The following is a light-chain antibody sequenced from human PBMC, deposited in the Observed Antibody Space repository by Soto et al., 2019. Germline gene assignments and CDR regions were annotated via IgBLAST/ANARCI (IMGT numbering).Light chain of an antibody. J-gene: IGKJ1*01. CDR3: QQYGDRPRT. CDR1: QDIGSA. Sequence: EVVLTQSPATLSVSPVDIVTLSFMASQDIGSAVAWYHQRSGQAPRLLIFDASIRVPTTPARFSGSVSGTEFTLTISSLESEDFAVYFCQQYGDRPRTFGQGTKVDIK. V-gene: IGKV3-15*01. CDR2: DAS.